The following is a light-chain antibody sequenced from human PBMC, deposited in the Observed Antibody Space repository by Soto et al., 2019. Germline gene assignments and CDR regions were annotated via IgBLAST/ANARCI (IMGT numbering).Light chain of an antibody. J-gene: IGKJ2*01. V-gene: IGKV1-5*01. CDR1: QSISSW. CDR2: DAS. Sequence: DIQMTQSPSTLSASVGDRVTLTCRASQSISSWLAWYQQKPGKAPKLLIYDASSLESGVPSRFSGSGSGTEFTLTISSLQPDDFATFYCQQYTSFPYTFGQGTKVDIK. CDR3: QQYTSFPYT.